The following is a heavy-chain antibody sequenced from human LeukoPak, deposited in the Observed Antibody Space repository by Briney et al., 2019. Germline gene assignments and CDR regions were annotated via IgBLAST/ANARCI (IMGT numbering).Heavy chain of an antibody. Sequence: GGSLRLSCAASGFTFSTCAMSWVRQAPGKGLEWVSTISGGGRSTDYADSVKGLFTISRDNSKNTLYLQMNSLRAEDTAVYYCTREAVGATDYWGQGTLVTVSS. CDR2: ISGGGRST. J-gene: IGHJ4*02. D-gene: IGHD1-26*01. CDR1: GFTFSTCA. V-gene: IGHV3-23*01. CDR3: TREAVGATDY.